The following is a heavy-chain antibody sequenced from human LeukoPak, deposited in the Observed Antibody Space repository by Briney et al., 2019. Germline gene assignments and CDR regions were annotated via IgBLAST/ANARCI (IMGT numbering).Heavy chain of an antibody. CDR2: ISAYKSNT. CDR1: GYTFTSYG. V-gene: IGHV1-18*01. Sequence: ASVKVSCKTSGYTFTSYGISWVRQAPGQGLEWPGWISAYKSNTKYAQKVQDRVSMTTDTSTSTAYMELRSLRSDDTAVCYCARKSGYSSSYGDYWGQGALITVSS. J-gene: IGHJ4*02. D-gene: IGHD6-13*01. CDR3: ARKSGYSSSYGDY.